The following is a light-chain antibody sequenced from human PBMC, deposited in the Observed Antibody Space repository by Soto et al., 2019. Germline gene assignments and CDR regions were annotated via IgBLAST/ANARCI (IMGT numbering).Light chain of an antibody. V-gene: IGKV1-27*01. CDR2: GAS. Sequence: DIQMTQSPSSLSASVGDRVTITCRASQGISNYLAWYQQKPGKVPKLLIYGASTLQSGVPSRFSGSGSGTDFTLTITSPQPEDVATYYCQKHNSAPFTFAPGTKVDVK. J-gene: IGKJ3*01. CDR1: QGISNY. CDR3: QKHNSAPFT.